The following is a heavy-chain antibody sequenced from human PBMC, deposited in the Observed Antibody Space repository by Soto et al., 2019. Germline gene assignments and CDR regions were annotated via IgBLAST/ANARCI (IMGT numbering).Heavy chain of an antibody. V-gene: IGHV3-74*01. CDR2: VNPEATIT. CDR1: GFTFGRHW. Sequence: EVQLVESGGGLVQPGGSLRLSCAASGFTFGRHWMHWIRQTPGEGLVSISRVNPEATITDYADSVRGRFTISRDNAKSTLHLEMHSLTAEDTGVYYCARPKGAAYSAFDIWGQGTKVTVSS. J-gene: IGHJ3*02. CDR3: ARPKGAAYSAFDI. D-gene: IGHD2-21*01.